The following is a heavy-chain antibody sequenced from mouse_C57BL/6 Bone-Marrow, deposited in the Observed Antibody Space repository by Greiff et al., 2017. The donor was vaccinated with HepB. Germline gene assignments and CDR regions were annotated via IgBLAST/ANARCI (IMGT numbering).Heavy chain of an antibody. Sequence: DVKLVESGGGLVQPGGSLSLSCAASGFTFTDYYMSWVRQPPGKALEWLGFIRNKANGYTTEYSASVKGRFTISRDNSQSILYLQMNALRAEDSATYYCARHYGYYVDYWGQGTTLTVST. CDR1: GFTFTDYY. D-gene: IGHD1-1*01. CDR3: ARHYGYYVDY. CDR2: IRNKANGYTT. V-gene: IGHV7-3*01. J-gene: IGHJ2*01.